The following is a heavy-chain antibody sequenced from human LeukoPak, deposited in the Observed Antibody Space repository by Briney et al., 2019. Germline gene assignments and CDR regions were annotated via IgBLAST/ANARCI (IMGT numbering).Heavy chain of an antibody. V-gene: IGHV4-59*08. D-gene: IGHD3-16*02. Sequence: PSETLSLTYTVSGGSMSTYYWSWIRQPPGKGLEWIGYIYDNGYTHYNPSLKSRVSISLDTSKSQFSLNLSSVTAADTAVYYCARRAFGGVIAANWFDPWGQGTLVTVSS. CDR3: ARRAFGGVIAANWFDP. J-gene: IGHJ5*02. CDR2: IYDNGYT. CDR1: GGSMSTYY.